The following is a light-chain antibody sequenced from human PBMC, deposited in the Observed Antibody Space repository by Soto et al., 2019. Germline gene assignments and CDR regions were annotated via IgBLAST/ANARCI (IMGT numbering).Light chain of an antibody. J-gene: IGKJ1*01. CDR1: QSVSSN. Sequence: EIVMTQSPATLSVSPGERATLSCRASQSVSSNLAWYQQKPGQAPRLLIYGASTRATGIPARFSGSGSGTEFILTISSLQSEDFAVYYCQQYNNWPRGTFGQGTKVDIK. V-gene: IGKV3-15*01. CDR2: GAS. CDR3: QQYNNWPRGT.